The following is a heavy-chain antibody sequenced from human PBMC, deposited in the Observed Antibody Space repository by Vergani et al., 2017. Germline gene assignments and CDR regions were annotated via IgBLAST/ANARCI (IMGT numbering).Heavy chain of an antibody. D-gene: IGHD2-2*02. CDR2: ISSSSSDI. Sequence: EVQLVESGGGLVKPGGSLRLSCAASGFTFSSYSMNWVRQAPGKGLEWVSSISSSSSDIYYADSVKGRFTISRDNAKNSLYLQMNSLRAEDTAVYYCARDAAYCSSTSCYTFYYMDVWGKGTTVTVSS. J-gene: IGHJ6*03. V-gene: IGHV3-21*01. CDR1: GFTFSSYS. CDR3: ARDAAYCSSTSCYTFYYMDV.